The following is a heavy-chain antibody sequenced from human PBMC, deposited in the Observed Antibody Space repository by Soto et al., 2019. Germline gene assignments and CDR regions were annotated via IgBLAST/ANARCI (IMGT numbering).Heavy chain of an antibody. D-gene: IGHD2-15*01. Sequence: SVKVSCKASGFTFTSSAVQWVRQARGQRLEWIGWIVVGSGNTNYAQKFQERVTITRDMSTSTAYMELSSLRSEDTAVYYCAAGTDFYCSGGSCYYYYGMDVWGQGTTVPVSS. J-gene: IGHJ6*02. CDR2: IVVGSGNT. CDR1: GFTFTSSA. V-gene: IGHV1-58*01. CDR3: AAGTDFYCSGGSCYYYYGMDV.